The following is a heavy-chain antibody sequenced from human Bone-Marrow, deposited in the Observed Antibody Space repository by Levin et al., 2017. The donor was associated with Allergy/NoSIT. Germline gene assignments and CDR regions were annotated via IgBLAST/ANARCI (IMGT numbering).Heavy chain of an antibody. J-gene: IGHJ6*02. Sequence: GGSLRLSCVVSGITSNNYTLTWVRQAPGKGLEWVSSIRSTSNYIHYADSVKGRFTISRDNAKKSLYRQMKSLRVEDTAMYYCASRIASPGGLDVWGQGTTVTVSS. V-gene: IGHV3-21*01. CDR3: ASRIASPGGLDV. CDR2: IRSTSNYI. D-gene: IGHD1-1*01. CDR1: GITSNNYT.